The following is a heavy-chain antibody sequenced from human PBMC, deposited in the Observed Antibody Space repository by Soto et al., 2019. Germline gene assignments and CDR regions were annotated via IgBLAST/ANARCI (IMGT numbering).Heavy chain of an antibody. CDR1: GFTFTSSA. CDR3: AAPGGEVAQPWYFDL. D-gene: IGHD2-21*01. Sequence: QMQLVQSGPEVKKPGTSVKVSCKASGFTFTSSAVQWVRQARGQRLEWIGWIVVGSGNTNYAQKFQERVTITRDMSTSTAYMELSSLRSEDTAVYYCAAPGGEVAQPWYFDLWGRGTLVTVSS. V-gene: IGHV1-58*01. CDR2: IVVGSGNT. J-gene: IGHJ2*01.